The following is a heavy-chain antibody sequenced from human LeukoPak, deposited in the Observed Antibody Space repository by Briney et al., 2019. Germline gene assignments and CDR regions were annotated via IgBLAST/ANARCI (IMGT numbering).Heavy chain of an antibody. D-gene: IGHD5-12*01. CDR2: ISGSGGST. Sequence: GGSLGLSCAASGFTFNNYAMNWVRQAPGKGLEWVSAISGSGGSTYYADSVKGRFTISRDNSKNTLYLQMNSLRAEDTAVYYCAKDGYSGYVDWGQGTLVTVSS. CDR1: GFTFNNYA. J-gene: IGHJ4*02. V-gene: IGHV3-23*01. CDR3: AKDGYSGYVD.